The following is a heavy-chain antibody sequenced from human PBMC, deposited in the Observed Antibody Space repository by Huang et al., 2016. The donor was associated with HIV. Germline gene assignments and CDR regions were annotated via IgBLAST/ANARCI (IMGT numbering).Heavy chain of an antibody. D-gene: IGHD1-7*01. Sequence: VESGGRLVQPGGSLRLSCVGSTFWFGAYWMSWVRQPPGKGLEWVANIRQDESEKYYVDSVKGRFNISRDNAKKVVFLEMNNVRVEDTATYFCATKTAGMDIWGQGTTVTVS. J-gene: IGHJ6*02. CDR1: TFWFGAYW. CDR2: IRQDESEK. CDR3: ATKTAGMDI. V-gene: IGHV3-7*03.